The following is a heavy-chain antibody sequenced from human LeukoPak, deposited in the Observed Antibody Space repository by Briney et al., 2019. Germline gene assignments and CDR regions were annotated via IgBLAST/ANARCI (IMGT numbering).Heavy chain of an antibody. CDR2: IYTSGST. Sequence: SQTLSLTCTVSGGSISSGSYYWGWIRQPAGKGLEWIGRIYTSGSTNYNPSLKSRVTISVDTSKNQFSLKLSSVTAADTAVYYCARVGYYYDSSGYYSYFDYWGQGTLVTVSS. V-gene: IGHV4-61*02. D-gene: IGHD3-22*01. CDR3: ARVGYYYDSSGYYSYFDY. CDR1: GGSISSGSYY. J-gene: IGHJ4*02.